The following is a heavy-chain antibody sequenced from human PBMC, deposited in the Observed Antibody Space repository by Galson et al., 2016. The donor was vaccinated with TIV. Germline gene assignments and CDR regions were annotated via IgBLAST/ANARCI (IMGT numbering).Heavy chain of an antibody. Sequence: SETLSLTCSVSGGSISSHSWSWVRQPPGKGLEWIAYIHSSGNTNYNPSLKSRVTISLDTSKNQFSLNLKSVTAADTAMYYFARGIMVRGGALHWFFDLWGRGTLVTVSS. CDR3: ARGIMVRGGALHWFFDL. D-gene: IGHD3-10*01. V-gene: IGHV4-59*11. CDR2: IHSSGNT. CDR1: GGSISSHS. J-gene: IGHJ2*01.